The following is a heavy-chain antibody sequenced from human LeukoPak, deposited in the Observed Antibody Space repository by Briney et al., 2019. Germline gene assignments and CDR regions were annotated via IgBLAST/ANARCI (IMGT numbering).Heavy chain of an antibody. CDR2: IDPSGSYT. Sequence: GESLKISCKGSGYSFINYWISWVRQMPGKGLEWMGRIDPSGSYTNYSPSFQGHVTISADKSITTVYLQWNSLKASDTAMYYCARGLRENNYFDYWGQGTLVTVSS. V-gene: IGHV5-10-1*01. CDR1: GYSFINYW. J-gene: IGHJ4*02. D-gene: IGHD2/OR15-2a*01. CDR3: ARGLRENNYFDY.